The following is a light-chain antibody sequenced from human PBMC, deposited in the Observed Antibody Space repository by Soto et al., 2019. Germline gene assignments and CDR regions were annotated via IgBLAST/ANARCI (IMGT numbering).Light chain of an antibody. Sequence: QSALTQPRSVSGSLGQSVTISCTGTSSDVGAYDFVSWYQQNPGKAPRLIIFDVIKRSSGVPDRFSGSKSGNTASLTISGLQSEDEADYHCSSYAGSHTYEVFGGGTKVTVL. CDR3: SSYAGSHTYEV. CDR1: SSDVGAYDF. V-gene: IGLV2-11*01. J-gene: IGLJ3*02. CDR2: DVI.